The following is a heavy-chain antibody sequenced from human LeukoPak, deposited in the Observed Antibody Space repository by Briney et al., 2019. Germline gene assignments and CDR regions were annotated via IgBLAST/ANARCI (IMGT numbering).Heavy chain of an antibody. V-gene: IGHV3-23*01. CDR2: ISGSGANT. CDR1: GFIFSTYA. J-gene: IGHJ6*04. Sequence: PGGSLRLSCAASGFIFSTYAMGWVRQAPGKGLEWVSSISGSGANTYYADSVKGRFTISRDNSKNTLYLQMTNLRAEDTALYYCAKDYAQGVIGASSQMNVWGEGTTVTVSS. D-gene: IGHD3-16*01. CDR3: AKDYAQGVIGASSQMNV.